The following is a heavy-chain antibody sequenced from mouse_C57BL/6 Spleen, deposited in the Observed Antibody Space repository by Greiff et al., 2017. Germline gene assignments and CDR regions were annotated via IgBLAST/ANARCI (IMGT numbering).Heavy chain of an antibody. V-gene: IGHV5-4*01. CDR2: ISDGGSST. J-gene: IGHJ1*03. Sequence: EVQLVESGGGLVKPGGSLKLSCAASGFTFSSYAMSWVRQTPEKRLEWVATISDGGSSTYYPDNVKGRFTISRDNAKNNLYLQMSHLKSEDTAMYYCARGPEDWYFDVWGTGTTVTVSS. CDR1: GFTFSSYA. CDR3: ARGPEDWYFDV.